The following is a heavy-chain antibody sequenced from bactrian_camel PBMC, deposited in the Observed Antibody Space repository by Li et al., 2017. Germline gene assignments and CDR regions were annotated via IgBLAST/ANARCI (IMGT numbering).Heavy chain of an antibody. V-gene: IGHV3-2*01. D-gene: IGHD6*01. Sequence: VQLVESGGGLVQPGDSVRLSCVASGFHVRSYYMIWARQVPGKGLEWLTSIYSDGGKTYTQESVKGRFSISRNDLNDTTYLQMNNVKSDDTALYYCGTRYPGSWYRTYWGQGTQVTVS. J-gene: IGHJ4*01. CDR1: GFHVRSYY. CDR2: IYSDGGKT. CDR3: GTRYPGSWYRTY.